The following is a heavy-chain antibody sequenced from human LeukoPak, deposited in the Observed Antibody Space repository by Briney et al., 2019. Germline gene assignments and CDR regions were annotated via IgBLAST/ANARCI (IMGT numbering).Heavy chain of an antibody. CDR1: GFTFSSYW. CDR3: ARPAGGFGQYFDY. V-gene: IGHV3-7*01. J-gene: IGHJ4*02. CDR2: IKQDGSEK. Sequence: GGSLRLSCAASGFTFSSYWMSWVRQAPGKGLEWVANIKQDGSEKYYVDSVKGRFTISRDNAKNSLYLQMNSLRAEDTAVYYCARPAGGFGQYFDYWGQGTLVTVSS. D-gene: IGHD3-10*01.